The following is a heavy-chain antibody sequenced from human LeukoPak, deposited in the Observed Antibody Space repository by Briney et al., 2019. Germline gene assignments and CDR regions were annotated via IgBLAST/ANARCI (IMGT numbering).Heavy chain of an antibody. CDR2: IYSGGST. CDR1: GFTVSSNY. Sequence: AGSLTLSCAVSGFTVSSNYMSWVRQAPGKGLEWVAVIYSGGSTYYAASLKSRFTISRDTSKNTLSLELNCVRAEDTAVYYCARALYSSGYFDNWGQGTLVTVSS. V-gene: IGHV3-53*01. CDR3: ARALYSSGYFDN. D-gene: IGHD5-18*01. J-gene: IGHJ4*02.